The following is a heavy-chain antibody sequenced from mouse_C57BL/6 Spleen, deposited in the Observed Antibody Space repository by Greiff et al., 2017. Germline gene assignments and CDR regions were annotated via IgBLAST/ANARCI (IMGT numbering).Heavy chain of an antibody. D-gene: IGHD1-1*01. V-gene: IGHV5-16*01. CDR2: INYDGSST. J-gene: IGHJ1*03. CDR3: ARDRYYYGSSYYWYFDV. Sequence: EVKLVESEGGLVQPGSSMKLSCTASGFTFSDYYMAWVRQVPEKGLEWVANINYDGSSTYYLDSLKSRFIISRDNAKNILYLQMSSLKSEDTATYYCARDRYYYGSSYYWYFDVWGTGTTVTVSS. CDR1: GFTFSDYY.